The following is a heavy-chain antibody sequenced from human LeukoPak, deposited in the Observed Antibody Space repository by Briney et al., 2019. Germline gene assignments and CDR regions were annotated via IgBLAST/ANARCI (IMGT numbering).Heavy chain of an antibody. Sequence: GGSLRLSCAASGFTFSSYAMSWVRQAPGKGLGWVAFITSSGGTIYYADSVKGRFTISRDNAKKSLYLQMKSLRVEDTAIYYCAREGISAVGEHWGQGTLVTVSS. CDR3: AREGISAVGEH. V-gene: IGHV3-48*04. D-gene: IGHD6-13*01. CDR2: ITSSGGTI. CDR1: GFTFSSYA. J-gene: IGHJ1*01.